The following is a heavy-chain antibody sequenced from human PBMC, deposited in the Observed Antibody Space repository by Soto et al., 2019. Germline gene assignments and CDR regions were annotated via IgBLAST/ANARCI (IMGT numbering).Heavy chain of an antibody. J-gene: IGHJ4*02. D-gene: IGHD1-26*01. CDR3: ARQQSGFFDY. CDR1: GFTFSSYS. Sequence: PGESLKISCAASGFTFSSYSMNWVRQAPGKGLEWVSSISSSSSYIYYADSVKGRFTISRDNAKNSLYLQMNSLRAEDTAVYYCARQQSGFFDYWGQGTLVTVSS. V-gene: IGHV3-21*01. CDR2: ISSSSSYI.